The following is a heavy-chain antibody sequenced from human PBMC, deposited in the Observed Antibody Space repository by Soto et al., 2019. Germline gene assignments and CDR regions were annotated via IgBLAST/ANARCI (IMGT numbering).Heavy chain of an antibody. V-gene: IGHV3-23*01. CDR2: ISGSGGST. Sequence: GESLKIYCAASGFTFSSYALSWVRQAPGKGLEWVSAISGSGGSTYYADSVKGRFTISRDNSKNTQYLQMNSLRAEDTAVYYCAKSRTEAYYYFWSGYYRDPYYYYYGMDVWGQGTTVTVSS. D-gene: IGHD3-3*01. CDR3: AKSRTEAYYYFWSGYYRDPYYYYYGMDV. J-gene: IGHJ6*02. CDR1: GFTFSSYA.